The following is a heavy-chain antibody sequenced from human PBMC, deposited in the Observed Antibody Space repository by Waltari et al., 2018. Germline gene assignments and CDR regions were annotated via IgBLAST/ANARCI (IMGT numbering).Heavy chain of an antibody. D-gene: IGHD3-10*01. CDR2: INHDGSEK. V-gene: IGHV3-7*03. CDR3: ATYRWLGY. Sequence: EVQMVESGGGLVQPGGSLGLSVDVSGFLFSSYWMTWVRQGPGKGLEWVANINHDGSEKYYVDSVKGRFTISRDNTKSSLFLQMNSLRAEDTAVYYCATYRWLGYWGQGSLVTVSS. J-gene: IGHJ4*02. CDR1: GFLFSSYW.